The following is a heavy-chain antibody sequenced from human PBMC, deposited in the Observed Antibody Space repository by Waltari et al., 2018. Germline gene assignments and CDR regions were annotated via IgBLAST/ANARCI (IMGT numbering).Heavy chain of an antibody. J-gene: IGHJ4*02. CDR1: GLTFGRYA. Sequence: QVQLVESGGGVVQPGRSLSLSCAASGLTFGRYARHWVRQAPGKGLEWVAIISYDGTTTYYADSVKGRFTLSRDNSKNTLYLQMNSLVFEDTAIYYCAKPDCTTTNCYTCTDWGQGALVTVSS. D-gene: IGHD2-2*02. CDR3: AKPDCTTTNCYTCTD. V-gene: IGHV3-30-3*02. CDR2: ISYDGTTT.